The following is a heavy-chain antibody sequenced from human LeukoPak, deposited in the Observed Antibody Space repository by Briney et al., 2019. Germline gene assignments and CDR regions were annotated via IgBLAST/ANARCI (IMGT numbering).Heavy chain of an antibody. V-gene: IGHV4-39*01. Sequence: PSETLSLTCTVSGGSISSSSYYWGWIRQPPGKGLEWIGSIYYSGSTYYNPSLKSRVTISVDTSKNQFSLKLSSVTAADTAVYYCARRRRDQDIVVVPAALDYWGQGTLVTVSS. CDR3: ARRRRDQDIVVVPAALDY. CDR2: IYYSGST. CDR1: GGSISSSSYY. J-gene: IGHJ4*02. D-gene: IGHD2-2*01.